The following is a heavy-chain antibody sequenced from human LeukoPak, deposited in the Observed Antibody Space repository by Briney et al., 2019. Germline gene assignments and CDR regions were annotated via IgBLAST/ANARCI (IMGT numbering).Heavy chain of an antibody. Sequence: ASVKVSCKTSGYSFTAYYMHWVRQAPGQGLEWMGFINPNNGGTIYAQKFQGWVTMTRDTSITTAYMELSSLRSEDTAVYYCARDRIVGAPRNDAFDIWGQGTMVTVSS. J-gene: IGHJ3*02. V-gene: IGHV1-2*04. D-gene: IGHD1-26*01. CDR1: GYSFTAYY. CDR2: INPNNGGT. CDR3: ARDRIVGAPRNDAFDI.